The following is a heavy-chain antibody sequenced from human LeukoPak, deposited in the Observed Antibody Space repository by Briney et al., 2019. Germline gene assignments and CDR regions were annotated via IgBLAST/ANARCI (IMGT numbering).Heavy chain of an antibody. Sequence: GGSLRLSCAASGFTFSSYWMHWLRQEPRKGLVWVSRISTDGSSRSYADSVKGRFTISRDNGKNTLYLQMNSLRAEDTAVYYCASYLPSIPSGMDAWGQGATVTVSS. D-gene: IGHD2/OR15-2a*01. CDR1: GFTFSSYW. CDR2: ISTDGSSR. J-gene: IGHJ6*02. CDR3: ASYLPSIPSGMDA. V-gene: IGHV3-74*01.